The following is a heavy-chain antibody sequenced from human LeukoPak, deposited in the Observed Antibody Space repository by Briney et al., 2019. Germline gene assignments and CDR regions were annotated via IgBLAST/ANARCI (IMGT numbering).Heavy chain of an antibody. CDR2: INHSGST. CDR1: GGSFSGYY. CDR3: ARSDVDSHRGFDF. Sequence: SETLSLTCAVYGGSFSGYYWSWIRQSPGKGLEWIGEINHSGSTNYNPSLKSRVTISVDTSKNQFSLKVNSVTAADTAMYYCARSDVDSHRGFDFWGQGTLVTVSS. V-gene: IGHV4-34*01. J-gene: IGHJ4*02. D-gene: IGHD5-12*01.